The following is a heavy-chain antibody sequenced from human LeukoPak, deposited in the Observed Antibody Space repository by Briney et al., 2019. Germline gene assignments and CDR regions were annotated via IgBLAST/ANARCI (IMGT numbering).Heavy chain of an antibody. CDR3: AGAWPKDSSGWYTIDY. Sequence: SETLSLTCTVSGGSVSSGSYYWSWIRQPPGKGLEWIGYIYYSGSTNYNPSLKSRVTISVDTSKNQFSLKLSSVTAADTAVYYCAGAWPKDSSGWYTIDYWGQGTLVTVSS. V-gene: IGHV4-61*01. D-gene: IGHD6-19*01. CDR1: GGSVSSGSYY. J-gene: IGHJ4*02. CDR2: IYYSGST.